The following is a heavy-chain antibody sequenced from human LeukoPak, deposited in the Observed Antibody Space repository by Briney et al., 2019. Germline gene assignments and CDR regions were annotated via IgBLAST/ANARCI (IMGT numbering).Heavy chain of an antibody. D-gene: IGHD6-19*01. V-gene: IGHV4-4*07. Sequence: SETLSLTCTVSGGSISSYYWSWIRQPAGKGLEWIGRIYTSGSTNYNPSLKSRVTMSVDTSKNQFSLKLNSVTAADTAVYYCAREEGSSGWYPFDYWGQGTLVTVSS. CDR2: IYTSGST. CDR3: AREEGSSGWYPFDY. J-gene: IGHJ4*02. CDR1: GGSISSYY.